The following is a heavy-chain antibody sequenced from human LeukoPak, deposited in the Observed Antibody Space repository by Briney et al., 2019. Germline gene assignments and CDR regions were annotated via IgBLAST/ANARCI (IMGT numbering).Heavy chain of an antibody. Sequence: KTGGSLRLSCAASGFTCSSYSMNWVRQAPGKGLEWVSSISSSSSYIYYADSVKGRFTISRDNAKNSLYLQMNSLRAEDTAVYYCARGYCSSTSCYYFDYWGQGTLVTVSS. CDR1: GFTCSSYS. D-gene: IGHD2-2*01. CDR2: ISSSSSYI. V-gene: IGHV3-21*01. CDR3: ARGYCSSTSCYYFDY. J-gene: IGHJ4*02.